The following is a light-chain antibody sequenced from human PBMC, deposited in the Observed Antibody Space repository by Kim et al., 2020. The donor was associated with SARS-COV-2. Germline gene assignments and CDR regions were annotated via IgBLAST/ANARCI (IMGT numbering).Light chain of an antibody. CDR2: DAS. CDR1: ESVSNN. CDR3: QQYDNWPPLT. Sequence: EIVMTQSPATLSASPGERVILSCRASESVSNNLAWYQQKPGQPPRFLIYDASTRATGVPARFSGSGSGTEFTLTISSLQSEDVAVYYCQQYDNWPPLTFGGGTKVDIK. J-gene: IGKJ4*01. V-gene: IGKV3-15*01.